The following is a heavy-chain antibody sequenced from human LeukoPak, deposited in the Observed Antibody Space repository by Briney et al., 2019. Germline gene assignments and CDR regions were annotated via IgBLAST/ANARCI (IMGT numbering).Heavy chain of an antibody. V-gene: IGHV3-7*01. CDR2: IKQDGSEK. Sequence: PGGSLRLSCAASGFTFSSYWMSWVRQAPGKGLEWVANIKQDGSEKYYVDSVKGRFTISRDNAKNSLYLQMNSLRAEDTAVYYCARDRIKTIFGVSKFDYWGQGTLVTVSS. CDR3: ARDRIKTIFGVSKFDY. D-gene: IGHD3-3*01. J-gene: IGHJ4*02. CDR1: GFTFSSYW.